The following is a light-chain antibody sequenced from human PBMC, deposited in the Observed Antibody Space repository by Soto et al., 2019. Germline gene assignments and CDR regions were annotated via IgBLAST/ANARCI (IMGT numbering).Light chain of an antibody. CDR2: RSN. Sequence: QSVLTQPPSASGTPGQRVTISCSGSSSNIESNFVYWYQQLPGTAPKLLIYRSNHRPSGVPDRFSGSRSGTSASLAISGLLSEDEGDYYCAAWDDSLSGRVFGGGTKLTVL. J-gene: IGLJ3*02. CDR3: AAWDDSLSGRV. CDR1: SSNIESNF. V-gene: IGLV1-47*01.